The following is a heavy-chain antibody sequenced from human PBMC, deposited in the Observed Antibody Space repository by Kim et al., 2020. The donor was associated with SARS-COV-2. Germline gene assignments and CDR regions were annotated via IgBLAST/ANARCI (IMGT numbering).Heavy chain of an antibody. J-gene: IGHJ6*03. Sequence: GGSLRLSCAASGFTFSNYWMHWVRQAPGKGLVWVSRINGDGSNTNYADSVKGRFTISRDNAKNTLYLQMNSLRAEDSGVYHCMSASSFYVHMDVWGKGTTVTVSS. CDR2: INGDGSNT. D-gene: IGHD3-16*01. CDR1: GFTFSNYW. CDR3: MSASSFYVHMDV. V-gene: IGHV3-74*01.